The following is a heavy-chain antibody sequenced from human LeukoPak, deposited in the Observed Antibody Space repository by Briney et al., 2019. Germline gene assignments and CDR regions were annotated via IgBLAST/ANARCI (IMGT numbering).Heavy chain of an antibody. CDR3: ARERKQWLNWFDP. CDR1: GYTFTGYY. J-gene: IGHJ5*02. Sequence: ASVTVSCKASGYTFTGYYMHWVRQAPGQGLEWMGWINPNSGGTNYAQKFQGRVTMTRDTSISTAYMELSRLRSDDTAVYYCARERKQWLNWFDPWGQGTLVTVSS. D-gene: IGHD6-19*01. CDR2: INPNSGGT. V-gene: IGHV1-2*02.